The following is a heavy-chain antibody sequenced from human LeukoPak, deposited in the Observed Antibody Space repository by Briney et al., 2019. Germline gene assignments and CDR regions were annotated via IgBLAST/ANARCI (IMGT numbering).Heavy chain of an antibody. CDR2: IYYDGST. CDR1: GGSVSSGSYY. J-gene: IGHJ4*02. D-gene: IGHD3-10*01. V-gene: IGHV4-61*01. CDR3: TKVGLSGLFDY. Sequence: SETLSLTCTVSGGSVSSGSYYWTWIRQSPGNGLEWIGYIYYDGSTDYNPSLKSRVTMSIATSRSQFSLKLNSVTAADTAVYYCTKVGLSGLFDYWGQGALVTVSS.